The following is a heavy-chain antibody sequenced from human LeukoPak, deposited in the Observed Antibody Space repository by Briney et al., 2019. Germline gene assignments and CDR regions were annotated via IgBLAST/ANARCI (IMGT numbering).Heavy chain of an antibody. Sequence: ASVKVSCKASGYTFTSYYMHWVRQAPGQGLEWMGIINPSGGSTSYAQKYQGRVTMTRDTSTSTVYMELSSLRSEDTAVYYCARVLENLNTENWFDPWGQGTLVTVSS. CDR1: GYTFTSYY. J-gene: IGHJ5*02. V-gene: IGHV1-46*01. CDR2: INPSGGST. CDR3: ARVLENLNTENWFDP. D-gene: IGHD3-3*01.